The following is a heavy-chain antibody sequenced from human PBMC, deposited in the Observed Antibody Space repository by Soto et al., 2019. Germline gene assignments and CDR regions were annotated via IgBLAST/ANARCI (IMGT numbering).Heavy chain of an antibody. D-gene: IGHD1-20*01. CDR2: ISGSGGST. Sequence: PGGSLRLSCAASGFTFSSYAMSWVRQAPGKGLEWVSAISGSGGSTYYADSVKGRFTISRDNSKNTLYLQMNSLRAEDTAVYYCAKYKDVEHPEAYYYGMDVWGQGTTVTVSS. V-gene: IGHV3-23*01. J-gene: IGHJ6*02. CDR1: GFTFSSYA. CDR3: AKYKDVEHPEAYYYGMDV.